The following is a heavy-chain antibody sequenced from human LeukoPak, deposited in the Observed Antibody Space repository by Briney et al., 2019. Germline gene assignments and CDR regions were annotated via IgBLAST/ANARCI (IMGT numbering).Heavy chain of an antibody. V-gene: IGHV3-49*03. Sequence: GGSLRLSCTASGFTFGDYAMSWFRQAPGKGLEWVGFIRSKAYGGTTEYAASVKGRFTISRDDSKSIAYLQMNSLKTEDTAVYYCTRVAIAAVAPSEYYYYYMDVWGKGTTVTVSS. CDR3: TRVAIAAVAPSEYYYYYMDV. J-gene: IGHJ6*03. D-gene: IGHD6-13*01. CDR1: GFTFGDYA. CDR2: IRSKAYGGTT.